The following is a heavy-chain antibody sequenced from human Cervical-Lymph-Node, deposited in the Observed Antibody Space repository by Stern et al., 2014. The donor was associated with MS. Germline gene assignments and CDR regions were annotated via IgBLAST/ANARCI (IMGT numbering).Heavy chain of an antibody. V-gene: IGHV4-39*01. Sequence: QVQLQESGPGLVKPSETLSLTCTVSGGSISSSSYYWGWIRQPPGKGLEXIGSIYYSGSTYYNPSLKSRVTISVDTSKNQFSLKLSSVTAADTAVYYCARRGSSSFYFDYWGQGTLVTVSS. CDR1: GGSISSSSYY. CDR2: IYYSGST. D-gene: IGHD6-13*01. J-gene: IGHJ4*02. CDR3: ARRGSSSFYFDY.